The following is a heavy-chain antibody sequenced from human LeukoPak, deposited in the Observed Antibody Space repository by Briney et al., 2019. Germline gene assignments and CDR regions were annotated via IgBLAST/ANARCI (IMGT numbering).Heavy chain of an antibody. Sequence: SETLSLTCTVSGGSISSSSYYWGWIRQPPGKGLEWIGSISYSGSTYYNPSLKSRVTISVDTSMNQFSLKLSSVTAADTAVYYCARLLGATCRYFDYWGQGALVSVSS. CDR3: ARLLGATCRYFDY. CDR2: ISYSGST. D-gene: IGHD1-26*01. V-gene: IGHV4-39*01. J-gene: IGHJ4*02. CDR1: GGSISSSSYY.